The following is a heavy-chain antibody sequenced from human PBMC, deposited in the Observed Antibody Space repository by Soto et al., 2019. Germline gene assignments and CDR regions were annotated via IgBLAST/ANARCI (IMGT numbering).Heavy chain of an antibody. CDR2: IRSKANNYAT. V-gene: IGHV3-73*02. J-gene: IGHJ4*02. CDR1: GFTFSGSV. Sequence: EVQLVESGGGLVQPGGSLKLSCAASGFTFSGSVMHWVRQASGKGLEWVGRIRSKANNYATAYAASVKGRFTISREDSKNTASLQMNSLKSEDTAVYYCSAPEYCSSTSCLGYWGQGTLVTVSS. D-gene: IGHD2-2*01. CDR3: SAPEYCSSTSCLGY.